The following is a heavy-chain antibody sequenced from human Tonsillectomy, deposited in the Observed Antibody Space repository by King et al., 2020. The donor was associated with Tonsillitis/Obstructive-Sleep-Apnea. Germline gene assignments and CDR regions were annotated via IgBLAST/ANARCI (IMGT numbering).Heavy chain of an antibody. Sequence: VQLQQWGAGLLKPSETLSLTCAVYGGSFSGYYWSWIRQPPGKGLEWIGEINHSGSTNYNPSLKSRVTISVDTSKNQFSLKLSSVTAADTAVYYCARGAIYPYWGQGTLVTVSS. CDR1: GGSFSGYY. D-gene: IGHD3-3*01. V-gene: IGHV4-34*01. CDR3: ARGAIYPY. J-gene: IGHJ4*02. CDR2: INHSGST.